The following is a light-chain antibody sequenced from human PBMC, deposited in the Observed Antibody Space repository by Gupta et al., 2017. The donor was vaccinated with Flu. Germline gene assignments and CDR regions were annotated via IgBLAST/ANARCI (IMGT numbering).Light chain of an antibody. CDR3: HHDCSSRA. CDR2: AAA. J-gene: IGKJ1*01. Sequence: PASLSSSRSVRATRSCRASHSVPRGLFGWEQQKPDQALRLIIYAAASSVKGSTDRFSGGAVDTGFTLTSSRPEAEGCTVYYAHHDCSSRAFGQGTKVEIK. V-gene: IGKV3-20*01. CDR1: HSVPRGL.